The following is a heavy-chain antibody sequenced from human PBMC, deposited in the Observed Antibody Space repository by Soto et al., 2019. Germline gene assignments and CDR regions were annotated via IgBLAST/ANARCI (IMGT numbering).Heavy chain of an antibody. V-gene: IGHV3-64*01. CDR3: ARDGDCSSTSCYAFDI. J-gene: IGHJ3*02. CDR1: VLTFSSYA. Sequence: PWGSLRLSCAASVLTFSSYAIHWVRQAPGKGLEYVSAISSNGGSTYYANSVKGRFTISRDNSKNTLYLQMGSLRAEDMAVYYCARDGDCSSTSCYAFDIWGQGTMVTVSS. D-gene: IGHD2-2*01. CDR2: ISSNGGST.